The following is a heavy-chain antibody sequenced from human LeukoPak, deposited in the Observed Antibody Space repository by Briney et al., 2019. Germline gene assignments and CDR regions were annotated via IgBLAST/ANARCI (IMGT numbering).Heavy chain of an antibody. J-gene: IGHJ6*03. CDR1: GFTFSSYW. CDR2: IKQDGSEK. Sequence: GGSLRLSCAASGFTFSSYWMSWVRQAPGKGLEWVANIKQDGSEKYYVDSVKGRFTISRDNAKNSLYLQMNSLRAEDTAVYYCARVRGQNYDFWSGSYYYYYYMDVWGKGTTVTVSS. D-gene: IGHD3-3*01. CDR3: ARVRGQNYDFWSGSYYYYYYMDV. V-gene: IGHV3-7*01.